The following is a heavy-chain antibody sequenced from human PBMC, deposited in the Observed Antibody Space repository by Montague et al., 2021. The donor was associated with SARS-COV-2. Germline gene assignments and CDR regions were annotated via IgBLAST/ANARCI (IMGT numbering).Heavy chain of an antibody. D-gene: IGHD3-10*01. J-gene: IGHJ6*02. CDR1: GGSVSSNSAT. CDR2: TYYRSKWYN. CDR3: TSGGEGNYNVMDV. Sequence: CVISGGSVSSNSATWNWVRQSPSRGLEWLGRTYYRSKWYNDYAVSVRGRVTINPDTSKNQFSLQLNSVTPEDTAIYYCTSGGEGNYNVMDVWGQGTTVTVSS. V-gene: IGHV6-1*01.